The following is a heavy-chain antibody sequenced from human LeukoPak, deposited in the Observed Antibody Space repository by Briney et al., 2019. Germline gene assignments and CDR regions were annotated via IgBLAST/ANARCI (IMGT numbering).Heavy chain of an antibody. Sequence: GASVKVSCKASGGTFSSYAISWVRQAPGQGLEWMGGIIPIFGTANYAQKFQGRVTITADKSTSTAYMELSSLRSEDTAVYYCARDLWSGSYQAAFDIWGQGTMVTVSS. CDR1: GGTFSSYA. CDR3: ARDLWSGSYQAAFDI. J-gene: IGHJ3*02. V-gene: IGHV1-69*06. D-gene: IGHD1-26*01. CDR2: IIPIFGTA.